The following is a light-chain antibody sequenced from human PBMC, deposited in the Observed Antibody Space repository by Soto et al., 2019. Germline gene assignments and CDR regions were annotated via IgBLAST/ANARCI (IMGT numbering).Light chain of an antibody. V-gene: IGKV3-20*01. CDR2: GAS. Sequence: EILLTQSPGTLSLSPGESAILSCRASQSLGNRYLAWHQQMPGRAPRLLIHGASIRAAGSPDRFSGSGSGTYFIITINRREPEDFAVDYCHHYDNSPPFPFGPGTRVDI. CDR1: QSLGNRY. J-gene: IGKJ3*01. CDR3: HHYDNSPPFP.